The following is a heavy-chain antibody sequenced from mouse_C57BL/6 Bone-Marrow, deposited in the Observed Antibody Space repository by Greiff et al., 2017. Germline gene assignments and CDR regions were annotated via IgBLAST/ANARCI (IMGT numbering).Heavy chain of an antibody. Sequence: VQLKESGTVLARPGASVKMSCKTSGYTFTSYWMHSVKQRPGQGLEWIGAIYPGNSDTSYNQKFKGKAKLTAVTSASTAYMELSSLTNEDSAVYYCTRSHYYGSSYDWYFDVWGTGTTVTVSS. CDR3: TRSHYYGSSYDWYFDV. D-gene: IGHD1-1*01. J-gene: IGHJ1*03. CDR2: IYPGNSDT. CDR1: GYTFTSYW. V-gene: IGHV1-5*01.